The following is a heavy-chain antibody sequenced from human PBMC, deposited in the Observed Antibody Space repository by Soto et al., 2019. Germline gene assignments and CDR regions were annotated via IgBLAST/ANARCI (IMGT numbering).Heavy chain of an antibody. V-gene: IGHV4-39*01. CDR3: ARPRDITVAD. J-gene: IGHJ4*02. D-gene: IGHD6-19*01. CDR2: VYYGGSS. CDR1: GGSISSTSYC. Sequence: SETLSLTCTVSGGSISSTSYCWGWIRQPPGKGLEWIGCVYYGGSSYYSPSLKSRVTISVDTSKNQFSLKLDSVTAADTAVYYCARPRDITVADWGQGTLVTVSS.